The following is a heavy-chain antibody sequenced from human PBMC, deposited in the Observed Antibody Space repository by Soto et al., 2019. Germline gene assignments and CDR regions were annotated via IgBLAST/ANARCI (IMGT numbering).Heavy chain of an antibody. J-gene: IGHJ5*02. D-gene: IGHD3-3*01. CDR1: ADTITSYY. V-gene: IGHV1-46*01. CDR2: INPNGGST. CDR3: ARSSEGVFGSIIEGYNWLAP. Sequence: ASLKVSCNTPADTITSYYIHWGRQAPGHGLRWMGIINPNGGSTRFAQTFQGRINMTTDTSTSTVYMELRRMRSEDKAVYYCARSSEGVFGSIIEGYNWLAPWGQGSLVSVSS.